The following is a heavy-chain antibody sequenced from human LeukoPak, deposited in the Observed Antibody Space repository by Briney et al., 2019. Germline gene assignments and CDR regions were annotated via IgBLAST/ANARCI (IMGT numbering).Heavy chain of an antibody. V-gene: IGHV1-8*01. D-gene: IGHD3-22*01. CDR2: MNPNSGNT. CDR3: AREDYYDSGSFDP. J-gene: IGHJ5*02. CDR1: GYTFTSYD. Sequence: ASVKVSCKASGYTFTSYDINWVRQAPGQGLEWMGWMNPNSGNTGYAQKFQGRVTMTRNTPISTAYMELSSLRSEDTAGYYCAREDYYDSGSFDPWGQGTLVTVSS.